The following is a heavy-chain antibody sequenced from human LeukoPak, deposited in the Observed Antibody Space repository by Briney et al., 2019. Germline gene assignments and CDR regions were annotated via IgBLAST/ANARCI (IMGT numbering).Heavy chain of an antibody. CDR1: GGSFSNYA. D-gene: IGHD6-19*01. CDR3: ASWAFNSDWYFFKY. Sequence: SVKDSCKASGGSFSNYALTWVRQAPAQGLEWMGGIIPDSGSKIYAQKLQGRVSLAANKSTSTAYMELTSLRSEDTAVYDCASWAFNSDWYFFKYWGQGALVTVSS. J-gene: IGHJ4*02. V-gene: IGHV1-69*06. CDR2: IIPDSGSK.